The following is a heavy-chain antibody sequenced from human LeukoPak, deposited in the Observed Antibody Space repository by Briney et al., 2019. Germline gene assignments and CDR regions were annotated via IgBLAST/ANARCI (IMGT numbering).Heavy chain of an antibody. CDR1: GFPFSSYA. D-gene: IGHD5-24*01. Sequence: GGSLRLSCAASGFPFSSYAMTWVRQAPGKGLEWVSDISVGGSNTYYADSVKGRFTISRDNFKATLYLQMNSLRAEDTAIYYCARNVEGYNDYWGQGTLVTVSS. CDR3: ARNVEGYNDY. CDR2: ISVGGSNT. V-gene: IGHV3-23*01. J-gene: IGHJ4*02.